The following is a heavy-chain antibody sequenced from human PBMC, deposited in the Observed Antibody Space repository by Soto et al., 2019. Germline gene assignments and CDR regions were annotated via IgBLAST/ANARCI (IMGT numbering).Heavy chain of an antibody. D-gene: IGHD4-17*01. V-gene: IGHV4-59*01. CDR1: GGSISRYY. Sequence: SQTRSLTCPVAGGSISRYYSSCFRQPPGKGLEWIGYIYYSGSTNYNPSLKSRVTISVDTSKNQFSLKLSSVTAADTAVYYCARAEEDYGDYVFDYWGQGTLVTVSS. CDR3: ARAEEDYGDYVFDY. CDR2: IYYSGST. J-gene: IGHJ4*02.